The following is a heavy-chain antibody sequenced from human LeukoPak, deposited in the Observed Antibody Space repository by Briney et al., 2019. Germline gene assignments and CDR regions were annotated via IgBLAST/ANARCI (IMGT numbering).Heavy chain of an antibody. CDR3: ASLVVTAIPLARLAPGGDAFDL. CDR1: GYTFTGYY. V-gene: IGHV1-2*02. J-gene: IGHJ3*01. D-gene: IGHD2-21*02. Sequence: ASVKVSCKASGYTFTGYYMHWVRQAPGQGLEWMGWINPNSGGTNYAQKFQGRVTMTRDTSISTAYMELSRLRSDDTAVYYCASLVVTAIPLARLAPGGDAFDLWGQGTMVTVSS. CDR2: INPNSGGT.